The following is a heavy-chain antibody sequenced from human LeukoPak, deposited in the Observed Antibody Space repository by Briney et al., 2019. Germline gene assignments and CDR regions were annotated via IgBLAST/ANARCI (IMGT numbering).Heavy chain of an antibody. CDR1: GYTFTGHY. CDR3: ARRIAGRLVNDAFDI. CDR2: INPISGGT. Sequence: ASVKVSCKASGYTFTGHYMHWVRQAPGQGLEWMGWINPISGGTHYAQISQGRVTMTRDTSISTAYMELSSLRSDDTAVYYCARRIAGRLVNDAFDIWGQGTGVTVSS. J-gene: IGHJ3*02. D-gene: IGHD6-6*01. V-gene: IGHV1-2*02.